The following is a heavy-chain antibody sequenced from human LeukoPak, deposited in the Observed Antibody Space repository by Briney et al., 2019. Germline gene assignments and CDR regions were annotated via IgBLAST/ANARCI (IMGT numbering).Heavy chain of an antibody. CDR1: GASISSGRYY. J-gene: IGHJ5*02. V-gene: IGHV4-61*02. Sequence: PSETLSLTCTVSGASISSGRYYWTWIRQPAGKGLEWIGRIYTSGSTNYNPSLKSRVTISFDTSKNQFSLKLSSVTAADTAVYYCARVSGYSSSWAFDPWGQGTLVTVSS. CDR3: ARVSGYSSSWAFDP. D-gene: IGHD6-13*01. CDR2: IYTSGST.